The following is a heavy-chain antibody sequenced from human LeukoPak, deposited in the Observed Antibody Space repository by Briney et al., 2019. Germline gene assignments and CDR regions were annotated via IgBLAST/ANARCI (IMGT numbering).Heavy chain of an antibody. V-gene: IGHV4-39*01. D-gene: IGHD1-26*01. CDR2: IYYSGGT. J-gene: IGHJ4*02. CDR1: GDSTSSDRYY. Sequence: SETLSLTCTVSGDSTSSDRYYGGWVRQPPGKGLEWIGNIYYSGGTYYNPSLKSRVTMSVDTSKNQFFLKLNSVTAADTAVYYCARGRPYSGGYHLDYWGQGTLVTVSA. CDR3: ARGRPYSGGYHLDY.